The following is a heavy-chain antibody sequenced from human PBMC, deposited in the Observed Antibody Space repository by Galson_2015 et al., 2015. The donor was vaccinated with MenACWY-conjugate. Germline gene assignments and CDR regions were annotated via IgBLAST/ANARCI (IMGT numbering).Heavy chain of an antibody. D-gene: IGHD4-17*01. Sequence: PLRLSCAVSGSTFRDLWMTWVRLAPGKGPEWVADISPDGSGENYLDSVRGRLTISRDNAKTLLFLHINNVRVEDTAVYYCARDCGYGGYDYWGQGTLVTVSS. J-gene: IGHJ4*02. CDR2: ISPDGSGE. CDR3: ARDCGYGGYDY. V-gene: IGHV3-7*03. CDR1: GSTFRDLW.